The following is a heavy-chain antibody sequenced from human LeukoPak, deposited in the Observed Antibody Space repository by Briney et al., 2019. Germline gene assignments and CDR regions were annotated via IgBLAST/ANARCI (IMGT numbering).Heavy chain of an antibody. Sequence: PGGSLRLSCAASGFTFSSYEMNWVRQAPGKGLEWVSYISSSGSTIYYADSVKGRFTISRDNAKNSLYLQMNSLRAEDTAVYYCARDSTRKVLRYFDWLLDPKLYFDYWGQGTLVTVSS. J-gene: IGHJ4*02. CDR1: GFTFSSYE. CDR3: ARDSTRKVLRYFDWLLDPKLYFDY. CDR2: ISSSGSTI. D-gene: IGHD3-9*01. V-gene: IGHV3-48*03.